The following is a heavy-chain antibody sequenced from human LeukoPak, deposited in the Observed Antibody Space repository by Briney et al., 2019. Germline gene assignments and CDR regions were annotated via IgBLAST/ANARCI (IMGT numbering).Heavy chain of an antibody. V-gene: IGHV4-59*12. D-gene: IGHD6-6*01. Sequence: SETLSLTCTVSGGSISSYYWSWIRQPPGKGLEWIGNIYYSGSTHYNPSLKSRVTISVDRSKNQFSLKLTSVTAADTAVYYCARRQYSTSPSDPWGQGTLVTVSS. CDR3: ARRQYSTSPSDP. CDR2: IYYSGST. CDR1: GGSISSYY. J-gene: IGHJ5*02.